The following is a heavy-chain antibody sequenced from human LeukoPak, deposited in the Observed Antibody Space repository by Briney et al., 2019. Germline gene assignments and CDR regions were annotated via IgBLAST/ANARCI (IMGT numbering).Heavy chain of an antibody. CDR3: ARDLGGGYSRGYFDY. Sequence: PGGSLRLSCAASGFTFSSYWMHWVRQAPGKGLVWVARIDSDGSTTNYADSVKGRFTISRDNAKNTLYLQMSSLRAEDTAVYYCARDLGGGYSRGYFDYWGQGTLVTVSS. V-gene: IGHV3-74*01. CDR1: GFTFSSYW. J-gene: IGHJ4*02. CDR2: IDSDGSTT. D-gene: IGHD4-23*01.